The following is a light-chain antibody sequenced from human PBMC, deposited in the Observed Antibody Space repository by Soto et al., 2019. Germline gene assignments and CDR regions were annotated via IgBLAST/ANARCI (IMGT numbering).Light chain of an antibody. Sequence: EIVMTQSPATLSVSPGERATLSCRASQNVGNNLVWYQQKPGQAPRLLIYGASTRATGIPARFSGSGSGTDFTLNISSLQSEDFAVYYCQHRSDWPGFGQGTRLEIK. J-gene: IGKJ5*01. CDR1: QNVGNN. CDR2: GAS. V-gene: IGKV3-15*01. CDR3: QHRSDWPG.